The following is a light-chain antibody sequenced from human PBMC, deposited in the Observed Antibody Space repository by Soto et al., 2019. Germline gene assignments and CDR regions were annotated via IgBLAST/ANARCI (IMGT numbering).Light chain of an antibody. CDR3: QSYDSSLSGWV. J-gene: IGLJ3*02. CDR1: NSNIGAGYD. CDR2: GNS. Sequence: QSVLTQPPSVSGAPGQRVTISCTGYNSNIGAGYDVHWYQQLPGTAPKLLIYGNSNRPSGVPVRFSASKSGTSASLAITGLQAEDEADNYCQSYDSSLSGWVFGGGTKLTVL. V-gene: IGLV1-40*01.